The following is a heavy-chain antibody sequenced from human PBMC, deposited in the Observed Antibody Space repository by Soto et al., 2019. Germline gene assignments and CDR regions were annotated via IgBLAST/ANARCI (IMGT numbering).Heavy chain of an antibody. CDR2: MDPQSGNT. CDR3: ERGRGWRDY. D-gene: IGHD2-15*01. Sequence: QVQLVQSGAEVKKPGASVKVSCKASGYTFTNYDINWVRQAPGQGLEWVGWMDPQSGNTDYAQKCQGRVTITRNTSISTAYLEVSSLSSEDKAVYFCERGRGWRDYWGQGTLVTVSS. J-gene: IGHJ4*02. CDR1: GYTFTNYD. V-gene: IGHV1-8*01.